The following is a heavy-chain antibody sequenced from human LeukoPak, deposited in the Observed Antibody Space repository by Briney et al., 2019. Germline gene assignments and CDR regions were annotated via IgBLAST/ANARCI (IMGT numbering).Heavy chain of an antibody. CDR2: ISYDGSNK. D-gene: IGHD3-10*01. V-gene: IGHV3-30*04. Sequence: GRSLRLSCAASGFTFSRCAMHWVRQAPGKGLEWVAVISYDGSNKYYADSVKGRVTISRDNSKNTLYLQMNSLRAEDTALYYCARASGPFDYWGQGTLVTVSS. J-gene: IGHJ4*02. CDR3: ARASGPFDY. CDR1: GFTFSRCA.